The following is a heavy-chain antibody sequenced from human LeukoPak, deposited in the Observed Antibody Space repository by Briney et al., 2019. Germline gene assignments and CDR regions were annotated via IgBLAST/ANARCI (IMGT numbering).Heavy chain of an antibody. Sequence: GRSLRLSCAASGFTFDNHEMNWVRQAPGKGLEWVSYISSSGSTIYYADSVKGRFTISRDNAKNSLYLQMNSLRAEDTAVYYCARDLDIVVVPAAMARDYWGQGTLVTVSS. CDR2: ISSSGSTI. D-gene: IGHD2-2*01. J-gene: IGHJ4*02. CDR1: GFTFDNHE. V-gene: IGHV3-48*03. CDR3: ARDLDIVVVPAAMARDY.